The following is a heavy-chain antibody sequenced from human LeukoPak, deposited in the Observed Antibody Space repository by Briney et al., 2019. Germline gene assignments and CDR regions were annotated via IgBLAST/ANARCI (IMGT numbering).Heavy chain of an antibody. Sequence: SETLSLTCAVSGGSISSSNWWSWVRQPPGKGLEWIGEIYHSGSTNYNPSLKSRVTISVDKSKNQFSLKLSSVTAADTAVYYCARVLRTMVRGLDYWGQGTLVTVSS. CDR1: GGSISSSNW. CDR2: IYHSGST. D-gene: IGHD3-10*01. V-gene: IGHV4-4*02. J-gene: IGHJ4*02. CDR3: ARVLRTMVRGLDY.